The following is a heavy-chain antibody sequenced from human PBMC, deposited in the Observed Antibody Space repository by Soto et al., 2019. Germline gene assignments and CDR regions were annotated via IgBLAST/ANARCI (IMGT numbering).Heavy chain of an antibody. CDR3: AKDGRLEMARFDY. V-gene: IGHV3-30*18. D-gene: IGHD6-25*01. Sequence: ESGGGVVQPGRSLRLSCAASGFTFSSYGMHWVRQAPGKGLEWVAVISYDGSNKYYADSVKGRFTISRDNSKNTLYLQMNSLRAEDTAVYYCAKDGRLEMARFDYWGQGTLVTVSS. CDR1: GFTFSSYG. CDR2: ISYDGSNK. J-gene: IGHJ4*02.